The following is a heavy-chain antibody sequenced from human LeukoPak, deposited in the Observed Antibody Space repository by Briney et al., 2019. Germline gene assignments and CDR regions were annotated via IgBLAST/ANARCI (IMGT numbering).Heavy chain of an antibody. CDR3: ARDLTLVGALVGY. J-gene: IGHJ4*02. V-gene: IGHV1-18*01. CDR2: ISAYNGNT. D-gene: IGHD1-26*01. CDR1: GDTFTSYG. Sequence: ASVKVSCKASGDTFTSYGISWVRQAPGQGLEWMGWISAYNGNTNYEQKFHSRVTMTADTSTSTAYMELRSLRSDDTAVYYCARDLTLVGALVGYWGQGTLVTVSS.